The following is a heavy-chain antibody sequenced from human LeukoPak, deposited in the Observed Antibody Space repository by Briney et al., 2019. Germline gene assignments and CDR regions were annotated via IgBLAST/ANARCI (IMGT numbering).Heavy chain of an antibody. CDR3: AKSFLNDYGDYYAPEIPDQQLTYYYYGMDV. Sequence: SGGSLRLSCAASGFTFSSYGMHWVRQAPGKGLEWVAVISYDGSNKYYADSVKGRFTISRDNSKNTLYLQMNSLRAEDTAVYYCAKSFLNDYGDYYAPEIPDQQLTYYYYGMDVWGQGTTVTVSS. J-gene: IGHJ6*02. V-gene: IGHV3-30*18. CDR2: ISYDGSNK. CDR1: GFTFSSYG. D-gene: IGHD4-17*01.